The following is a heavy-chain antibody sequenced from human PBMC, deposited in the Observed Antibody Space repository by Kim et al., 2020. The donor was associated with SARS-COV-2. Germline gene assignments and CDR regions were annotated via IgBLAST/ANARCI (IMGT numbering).Heavy chain of an antibody. V-gene: IGHV3-30*02. Sequence: ADSVKGRFTISRDNSKHTLYLQMNSLRAEDTAVYYCAKDQGIAAAGNSDYWGQGTLVTVSS. D-gene: IGHD6-13*01. J-gene: IGHJ4*02. CDR3: AKDQGIAAAGNSDY.